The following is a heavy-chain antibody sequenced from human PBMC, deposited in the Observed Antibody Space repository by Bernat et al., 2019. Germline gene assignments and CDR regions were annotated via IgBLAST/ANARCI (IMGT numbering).Heavy chain of an antibody. CDR3: ASGSHAYASGWYLSDP. V-gene: IGHV3-33*01. Sequence: QVQLVESGGGVVQPGGSLTLSCAASGFTFATYGMHWVRQAPGKGLEWVAVIWYDGSNKYYADSVRGRFTISRDNSKSTLYLQMNTLRAEDTAVYYCASGSHAYASGWYLSDPWGQGTLVTVSS. CDR2: IWYDGSNK. J-gene: IGHJ5*02. CDR1: GFTFATYG. D-gene: IGHD6-19*01.